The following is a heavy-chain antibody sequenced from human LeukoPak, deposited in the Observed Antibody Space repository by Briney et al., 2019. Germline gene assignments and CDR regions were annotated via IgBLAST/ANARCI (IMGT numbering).Heavy chain of an antibody. CDR1: GGSFSGYY. D-gene: IGHD3-3*01. J-gene: IGHJ6*02. CDR2: INHSGST. V-gene: IGHV4-34*01. Sequence: TSETLSLTCAVYGGSFSGYYWSWIRQPPGKGLEWIGEINHSGSTNYNPSLKSRVTISVDTSKNQFSLKLSSVAAADTAVYYCARGNDFWSRNYYGMDVWGQGTTVTVSS. CDR3: ARGNDFWSRNYYGMDV.